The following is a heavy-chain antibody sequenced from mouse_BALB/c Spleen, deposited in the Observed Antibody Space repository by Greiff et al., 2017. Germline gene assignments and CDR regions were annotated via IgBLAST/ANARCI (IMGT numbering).Heavy chain of an antibody. J-gene: IGHJ3*01. CDR1: GFTFSSYG. Sequence: EVKLMESGGDLVKPGGSLKLSCAASGFTFSSYGMSWVRQTPDKRLEWVATISSGGSYTYYPDSVKGRFPISRDNAKNTLYLQMSSLKSEDTAMYYCARHGGGNYPFAYWGQGTLVTVSA. V-gene: IGHV5-6*01. D-gene: IGHD2-1*01. CDR2: ISSGGSYT. CDR3: ARHGGGNYPFAY.